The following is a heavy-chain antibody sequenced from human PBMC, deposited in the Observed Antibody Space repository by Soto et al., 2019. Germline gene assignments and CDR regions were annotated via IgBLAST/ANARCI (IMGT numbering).Heavy chain of an antibody. CDR3: VKERHTGYDALDY. V-gene: IGHV3-23*01. J-gene: IGHJ4*02. Sequence: EVQLLESGGGLVQPGGSLRLSCAASGFTFSNYGMSWVRQAPGKGLEWISGIQGSGGSTNYADSVKGRFTISRDNTKNTLCLDMNSLRAEDTAVYYCVKERHTGYDALDYWGQGTLVTVSS. D-gene: IGHD5-12*01. CDR2: IQGSGGST. CDR1: GFTFSNYG.